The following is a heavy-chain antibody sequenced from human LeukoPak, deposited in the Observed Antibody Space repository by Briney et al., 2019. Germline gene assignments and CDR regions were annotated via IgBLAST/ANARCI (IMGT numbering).Heavy chain of an antibody. D-gene: IGHD3-22*01. CDR1: GYTFTSCG. CDR2: ISAYNGNT. V-gene: IGHV1-18*01. Sequence: ASVKVSCKASGYTFTSCGISWVRQAPGQGLEWMGWISAYNGNTNYAQKLQGRVTMTTDTSTSTAYMELRSLRSDDTAVYYCANLRMYYYDSSGSVEAFDIWGQGTMVTVSS. CDR3: ANLRMYYYDSSGSVEAFDI. J-gene: IGHJ3*02.